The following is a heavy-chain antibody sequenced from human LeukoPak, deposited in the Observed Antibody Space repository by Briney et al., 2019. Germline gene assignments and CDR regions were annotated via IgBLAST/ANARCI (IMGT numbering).Heavy chain of an antibody. Sequence: GGFLRLSCAASGFTFSTYWMTWVRQAPGKGLEWVANIKQDGSEQYYVDSVKGRFTISRDNAKNSLYLQMNSLRAEDTALYYCAKDIRQYDILTGYFDYWGQGTLVTVSS. CDR2: IKQDGSEQ. V-gene: IGHV3-7*03. D-gene: IGHD3-9*01. CDR1: GFTFSTYW. CDR3: AKDIRQYDILTGYFDY. J-gene: IGHJ4*02.